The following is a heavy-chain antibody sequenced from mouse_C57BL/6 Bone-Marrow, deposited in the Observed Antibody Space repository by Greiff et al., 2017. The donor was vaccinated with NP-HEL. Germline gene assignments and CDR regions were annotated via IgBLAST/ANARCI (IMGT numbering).Heavy chain of an antibody. J-gene: IGHJ4*01. CDR3: ARWDDGVGYAMDY. CDR2: IHPNSGST. Sequence: VQLQQPGAELVKPGASVKLSCKASGYTFTSYWMHWVKQRPGQGLEWIGMIHPNSGSTNYNEKLKSKATLTVDKSSSTAYMQLSSLTSEDTAVYYCARWDDGVGYAMDYWGQGTSVTVSS. CDR1: GYTFTSYW. D-gene: IGHD4-1*01. V-gene: IGHV1-64*01.